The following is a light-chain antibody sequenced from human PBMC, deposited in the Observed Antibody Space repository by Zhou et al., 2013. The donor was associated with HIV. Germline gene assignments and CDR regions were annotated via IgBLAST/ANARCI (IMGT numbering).Light chain of an antibody. CDR2: DAS. J-gene: IGKJ1*01. CDR1: RDISNY. Sequence: DIQMTQSPSSLSASVGDRVTITCQASRDISNYLNWYQQKPGKAPNLLIYDASNLEAGVPSRVSGSGSGTDFALTLTTLHPEDFATYYCQQTYTSPWTFGRGTKVE. V-gene: IGKV1-33*01. CDR3: QQTYTSPWT.